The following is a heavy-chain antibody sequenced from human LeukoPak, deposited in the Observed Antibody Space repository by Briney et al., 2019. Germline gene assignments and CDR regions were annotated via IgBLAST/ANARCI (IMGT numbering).Heavy chain of an antibody. CDR1: GYTFTSYD. V-gene: IGHV1-2*02. CDR2: INPNSGGT. CDR3: ARVNYYDSSGYDY. D-gene: IGHD3-22*01. J-gene: IGHJ4*02. Sequence: ASVKVSCKASGYTFTSYDINWVRQATGQGLEWMGWINPNSGGTNYAQKFQGRVTMTRDTSISTAYMELSRLRSDDTAVYYCARVNYYDSSGYDYWGQGTLVTVSS.